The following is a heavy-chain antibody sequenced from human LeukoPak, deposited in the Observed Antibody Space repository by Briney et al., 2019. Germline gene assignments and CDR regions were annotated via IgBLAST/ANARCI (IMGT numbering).Heavy chain of an antibody. CDR1: GFTFSSYW. Sequence: GGSLRLSCAASGFTFSSYWTSWVRQAPGKGLEWVANIKQDGSEKYYVDSVKGRFTISRDNAKNSLYLQMNSLRAEDTAVYYCARDLHFDYWGQGTLVTVSS. V-gene: IGHV3-7*01. CDR3: ARDLHFDY. D-gene: IGHD5/OR15-5a*01. CDR2: IKQDGSEK. J-gene: IGHJ4*02.